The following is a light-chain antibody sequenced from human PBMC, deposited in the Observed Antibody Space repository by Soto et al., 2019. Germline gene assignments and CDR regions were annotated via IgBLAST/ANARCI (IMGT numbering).Light chain of an antibody. Sequence: QSALTQPRSVSGSPGQSVTISCTGTSSDVGGYNYVSWYQQHPGKAPRLMIYDVSERSSGVPDRFSGSRSGNTASLTISGLQAEDEADYYCSSYAGSNNLYVFGTGTKLTVL. J-gene: IGLJ1*01. CDR2: DVS. CDR1: SSDVGGYNY. CDR3: SSYAGSNNLYV. V-gene: IGLV2-11*01.